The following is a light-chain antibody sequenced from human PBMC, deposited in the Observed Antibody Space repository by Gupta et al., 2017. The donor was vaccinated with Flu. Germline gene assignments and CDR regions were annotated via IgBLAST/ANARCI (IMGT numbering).Light chain of an antibody. CDR3: QERINWPPRYT. CDR1: QSVGSY. Sequence: ELVLTQCSVTQFSSPGARATLSCRASQSVGSYVACYQHKPGQPPRLLIHDASTRATGIPARFSGSGSGTDFTLTISSLEPEDFAIYYCQERINWPPRYTFGQGTKLE. J-gene: IGKJ2*01. V-gene: IGKV3-11*01. CDR2: DAS.